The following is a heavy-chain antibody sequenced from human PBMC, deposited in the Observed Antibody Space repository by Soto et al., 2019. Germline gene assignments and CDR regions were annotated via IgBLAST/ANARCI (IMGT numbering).Heavy chain of an antibody. CDR1: GFTFSSYA. Sequence: QVQLVESGGGVVQPGRSLRLSCAASGFTFSSYAMNWVRQAPGKGLEWVAVISYDGSNKYYADCVKGRFTISRDNSKNTLYLQMNSLRDEETAVHYCASTMDVWGQGTTVTVSS. J-gene: IGHJ6*02. CDR3: ASTMDV. V-gene: IGHV3-30-3*01. CDR2: ISYDGSNK.